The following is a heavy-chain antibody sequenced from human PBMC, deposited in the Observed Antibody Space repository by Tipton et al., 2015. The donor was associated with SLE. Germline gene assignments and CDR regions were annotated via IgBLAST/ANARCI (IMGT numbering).Heavy chain of an antibody. CDR2: TNPSGNT. Sequence: TLSLTCIVSGGSITSGNYNWSWIRQPPGKGLEWIGQTNPSGNTNYNPSLKSRVTISVDTSNNQLSLKLTSVTAADTAVYYCARGAKERITLVRVRPYYFDYWGQGSLVTVSS. J-gene: IGHJ4*01. CDR1: GGSITSGNYN. CDR3: ARGAKERITLVRVRPYYFDY. V-gene: IGHV4-39*02. D-gene: IGHD3-10*01.